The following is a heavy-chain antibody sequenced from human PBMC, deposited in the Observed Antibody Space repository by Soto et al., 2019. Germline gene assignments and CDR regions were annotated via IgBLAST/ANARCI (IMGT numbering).Heavy chain of an antibody. CDR1: GYGFSSYR. CDR2: ISAYNGNT. CDR3: ARDQRESPTNY. Sequence: KVDWNASGYGFSSYRISWERKAPGQGLEWMGWISAYNGNTNYAQKLQGRVTMTTDTSTSTAYMELRSLRSDDTAVYYCARDQRESPTNYWGQGTLVTVSS. V-gene: IGHV1-18*01. D-gene: IGHD1-1*01. J-gene: IGHJ4*02.